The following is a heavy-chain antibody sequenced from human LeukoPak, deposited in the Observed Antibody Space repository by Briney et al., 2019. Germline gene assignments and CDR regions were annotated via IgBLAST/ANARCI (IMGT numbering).Heavy chain of an antibody. V-gene: IGHV4-34*01. CDR1: AGSFSGYY. D-gene: IGHD2-2*01. CDR3: ARGRGCSSTSCYNWFDP. CDR2: INHSGST. Sequence: SQTLSLPCAVYAGSFSGYYWSWIRQPPGKGLEWIGEINHSGSTNYNPSLKRRVTISVDTSKNQFSLRLSSVTAADTALYHCARGRGCSSTSCYNWFDPWGQGTLVTVSS. J-gene: IGHJ5*02.